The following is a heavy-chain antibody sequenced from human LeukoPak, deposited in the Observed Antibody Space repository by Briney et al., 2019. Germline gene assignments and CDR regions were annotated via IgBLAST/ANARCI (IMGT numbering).Heavy chain of an antibody. Sequence: GGSLRLSCAASGFTFSSYSMNWVRQAPGKGLEWVSSISSSSSYIYYADSVKGRFTISRDNAKNTLYLQMSSLRAEDTALYYCGRDLSGARDYWGQGTLVTVSS. CDR3: GRDLSGARDY. D-gene: IGHD1-26*01. J-gene: IGHJ4*02. CDR2: ISSSSSYI. V-gene: IGHV3-21*01. CDR1: GFTFSSYS.